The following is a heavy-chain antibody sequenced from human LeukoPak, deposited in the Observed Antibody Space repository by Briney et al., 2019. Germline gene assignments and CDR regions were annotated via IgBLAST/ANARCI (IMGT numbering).Heavy chain of an antibody. Sequence: SETLSLTCTVSGGSISSGGYYWSWIRQHPGKGLEWIGYIYYSGSTYYNPSLKSRVTISVDTSKNQFSLKLCSVTAADTAVYYCARGPSCGGDCYFDYWGQGTLVTVSS. CDR2: IYYSGST. J-gene: IGHJ4*02. V-gene: IGHV4-31*03. CDR3: ARGPSCGGDCYFDY. CDR1: GGSISSGGYY. D-gene: IGHD2-21*02.